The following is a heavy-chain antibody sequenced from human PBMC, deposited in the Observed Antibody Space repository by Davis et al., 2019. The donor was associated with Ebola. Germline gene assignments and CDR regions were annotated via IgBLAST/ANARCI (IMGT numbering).Heavy chain of an antibody. Sequence: ASVKVSCKASRYTFTSYDINWVRQATGQGLEWMGWMKPNSGDTGYAQKFQGRVTITRNTSIDTAYMELSSLRSEDTAVYYCARTSYDSWSGYSPYFGLDVWGQGTTVTVSS. CDR1: RYTFTSYD. V-gene: IGHV1-8*03. CDR2: MKPNSGDT. D-gene: IGHD3-3*01. J-gene: IGHJ6*02. CDR3: ARTSYDSWSGYSPYFGLDV.